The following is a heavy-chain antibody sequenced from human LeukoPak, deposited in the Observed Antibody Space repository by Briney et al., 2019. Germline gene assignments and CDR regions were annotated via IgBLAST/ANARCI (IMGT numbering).Heavy chain of an antibody. D-gene: IGHD5-18*01. CDR2: ISSSGSTI. J-gene: IGHJ4*02. V-gene: IGHV3-48*03. Sequence: GGSLRLSCAASGFTFSSYEMNWVRQAPGKGLEWVSYISSSGSTIYYADSVKGRFTISRDNSKNTLYLQMNSLRAEDTAVYYCAGSGYSYGIDYWGQGTLVTVSS. CDR3: AGSGYSYGIDY. CDR1: GFTFSSYE.